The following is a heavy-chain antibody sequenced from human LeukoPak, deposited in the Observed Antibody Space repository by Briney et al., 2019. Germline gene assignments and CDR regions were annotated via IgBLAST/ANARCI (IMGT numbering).Heavy chain of an antibody. D-gene: IGHD3-16*01. V-gene: IGHV1-2*02. CDR2: INPNSGGT. Sequence: ASVKVSCTASGYTLTGYYMHWGRHAPGQGLEWMGGINPNSGGTYYAQKFHGRVTMTRDTSISTAYMELSRLRSDDTAVYYCARDPVYHEITFGGVIFWLDPWGQGTLVTVSS. CDR3: ARDPVYHEITFGGVIFWLDP. CDR1: GYTLTGYY. J-gene: IGHJ5*02.